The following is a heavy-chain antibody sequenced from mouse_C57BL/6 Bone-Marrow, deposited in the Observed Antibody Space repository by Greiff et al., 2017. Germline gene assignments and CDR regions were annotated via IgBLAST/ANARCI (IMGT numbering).Heavy chain of an antibody. CDR1: GFSLTSYG. V-gene: IGHV2-2*01. CDR3: ARSWAFDY. CDR2: IWSGGST. Sequence: QVQLQQSGPGLVQPSQSLSITCTVSGFSLTSYGVHWVRQSPGKGLEWLGVIWSGGSTDSNAAFISRLSISKDNSKSQVFFKMNSLQADDTAIDYCARSWAFDYWGQGTTLTVSS. D-gene: IGHD4-1*01. J-gene: IGHJ2*01.